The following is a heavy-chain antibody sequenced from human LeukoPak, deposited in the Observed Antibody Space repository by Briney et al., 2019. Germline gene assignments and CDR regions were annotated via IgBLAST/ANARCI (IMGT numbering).Heavy chain of an antibody. CDR2: MNPNSGNT. D-gene: IGHD3-10*01. CDR3: ARDPAGGSGSSLGG. J-gene: IGHJ4*02. CDR1: GYTFISYD. V-gene: IGHV1-8*01. Sequence: ASVKVSCKASGYTFISYDINWMRQATGQGLEWMGWMNPNSGNTGYAQKFQGRVTMTRNTSISTAYMELSSLRSEDTAVYYCARDPAGGSGSSLGGWGQGTLVTVSS.